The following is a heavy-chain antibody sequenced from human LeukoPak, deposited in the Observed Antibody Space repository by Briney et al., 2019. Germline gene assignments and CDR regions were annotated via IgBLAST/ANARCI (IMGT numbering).Heavy chain of an antibody. D-gene: IGHD3-22*01. CDR2: ISSSGSTI. CDR3: ARDLYYDSSGLMGY. CDR1: GFTFSSYE. V-gene: IGHV3-48*03. J-gene: IGHJ4*02. Sequence: GGSLRLPCAASGFTFSSYEMNWVRQAPGKGLEWLSYISSSGSTIYYADSVKGRFTISRDNAKNSLYLQMNSLRAEDTAVYYCARDLYYDSSGLMGYWGQGTLVTVSS.